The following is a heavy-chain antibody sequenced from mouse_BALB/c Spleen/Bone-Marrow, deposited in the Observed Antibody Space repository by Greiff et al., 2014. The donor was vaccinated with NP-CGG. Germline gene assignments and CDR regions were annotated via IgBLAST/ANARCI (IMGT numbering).Heavy chain of an antibody. D-gene: IGHD4-1*01. V-gene: IGHV5-9-1*01. Sequence: EVMLVESGGGLVKPGGSLKLSCAASGFTFSGHAMSWVRQTPEKRLEWVATISSGGSYTYYPDSVKGRFTISRDNAKNTLYLQMSSLRSEDTAMYYCASLTGRDYWGQGTTLTVSA. CDR3: ASLTGRDY. J-gene: IGHJ2*01. CDR2: ISSGGSYT. CDR1: GFTFSGHA.